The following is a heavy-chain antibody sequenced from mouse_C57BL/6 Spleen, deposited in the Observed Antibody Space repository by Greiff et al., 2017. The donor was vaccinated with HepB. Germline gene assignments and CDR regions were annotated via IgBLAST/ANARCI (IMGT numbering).Heavy chain of an antibody. D-gene: IGHD3-1*01. J-gene: IGHJ2*01. Sequence: QVQLKQSGPELVKPGASVKISCKASGYAFSSSWMNWVKQRPGKGLEWIGRIYPGDGDTNYNGKFKGKATLTADKSSSTAYMQLSSLTSEDSAVYFCARSGDPFYYFDYWGQGTTLTVSS. CDR3: ARSGDPFYYFDY. V-gene: IGHV1-82*01. CDR2: IYPGDGDT. CDR1: GYAFSSSW.